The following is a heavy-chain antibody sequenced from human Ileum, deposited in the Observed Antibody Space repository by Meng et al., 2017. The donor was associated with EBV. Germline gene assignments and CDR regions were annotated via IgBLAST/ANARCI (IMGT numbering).Heavy chain of an antibody. CDR2: MSYTGST. CDR1: NGSVSSYGYY. V-gene: IGHV4-61*08. J-gene: IGHJ4*02. D-gene: IGHD2-21*02. Sequence: HVLLQESGPGLVNPLETLSLTCSVSNGSVSSYGYYWTWIRQPPGKGLEWIGYMSYTGSTNYKSTLKSRVTISVDKSKNQFSLKLSSVTAADTAVYYCARERGGGDRGIQWGQGTLVTVSS. CDR3: ARERGGGDRGIQ.